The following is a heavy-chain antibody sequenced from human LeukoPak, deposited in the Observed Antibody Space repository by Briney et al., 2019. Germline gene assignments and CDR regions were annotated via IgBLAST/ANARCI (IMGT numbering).Heavy chain of an antibody. CDR2: ISSSSSYI. V-gene: IGHV3-21*01. J-gene: IGHJ4*02. CDR3: ATMSYYDSSGYQPGGDY. Sequence: GGSLRLSCAASGSTFSSYSMNWVRQAPGKGLEWVSSISSSSSYIYYADSVKGRFTISRDNAKNSLYLQMNSLRAEDTAVYYCATMSYYDSSGYQPGGDYWGQGTLVTVSS. CDR1: GSTFSSYS. D-gene: IGHD3-22*01.